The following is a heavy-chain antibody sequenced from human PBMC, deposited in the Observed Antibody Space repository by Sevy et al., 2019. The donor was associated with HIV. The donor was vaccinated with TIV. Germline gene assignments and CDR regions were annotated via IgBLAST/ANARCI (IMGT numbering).Heavy chain of an antibody. V-gene: IGHV3-23*01. CDR1: GITLSNHA. CDR3: AKNPRIYYDFWSGYLPSFYFDY. Sequence: GGSLRLSCAASGITLSNHAMSWVRQAPGKGLEWVLTFSGSGDSAYYADSVRGRFSISRDNYKNSLYLQMNSLRAEDTAVYYCAKNPRIYYDFWSGYLPSFYFDYWGQGILVTVSS. D-gene: IGHD3-3*01. CDR2: FSGSGDSA. J-gene: IGHJ4*02.